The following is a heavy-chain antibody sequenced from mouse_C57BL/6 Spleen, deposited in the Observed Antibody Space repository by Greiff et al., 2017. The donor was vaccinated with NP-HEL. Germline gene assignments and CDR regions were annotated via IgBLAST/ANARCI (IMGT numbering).Heavy chain of an antibody. V-gene: IGHV1-26*01. D-gene: IGHD1-1*01. J-gene: IGHJ2*01. CDR3: ASPLYYYGGVGY. CDR2: INPNNGGT. Sequence: EVKLMESGPELVKPGASVKISCKASGYTFTDYYMNWVKQSHGKSLEWIGDINPNNGGTSYNQKFKGKATLTVDKSSSTAYMELRSLTSEDSAVYYCASPLYYYGGVGYWGQGTTLTVSS. CDR1: GYTFTDYY.